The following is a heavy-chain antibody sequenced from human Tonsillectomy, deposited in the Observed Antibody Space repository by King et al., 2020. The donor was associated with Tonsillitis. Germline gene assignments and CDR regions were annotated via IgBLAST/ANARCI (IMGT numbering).Heavy chain of an antibody. D-gene: IGHD3-10*01. CDR3: ARGTSPRGAFDS. J-gene: IGHJ4*02. Sequence: QLVQSGAEVKKPESSVKVSCKTSGGPFINYAISWVRQAPGQGLEWMGGVTPNLRTANYAQRFQDRVTIYADKSTTTTYMELKNLRSEDTAIYYFARGTSPRGAFDSWGQGTLVTVSS. CDR2: VTPNLRTA. CDR1: GGPFINYA. V-gene: IGHV1-69*06.